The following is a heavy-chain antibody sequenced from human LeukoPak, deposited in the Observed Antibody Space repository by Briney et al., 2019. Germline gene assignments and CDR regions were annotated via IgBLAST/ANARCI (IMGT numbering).Heavy chain of an antibody. Sequence: PSETLSLTCTVSGDSISTYHWHWLRQSPAQGLEWIGLLYDSGRTYYNPSLKSRVTISVDTSKNQFSLKLSSVTAADTAVYYCARVGGITMIVVVPDAFDIWGQGTMVTVSS. CDR3: ARVGGITMIVVVPDAFDI. D-gene: IGHD3-22*01. J-gene: IGHJ3*02. V-gene: IGHV4-59*01. CDR2: LYDSGRT. CDR1: GDSISTYH.